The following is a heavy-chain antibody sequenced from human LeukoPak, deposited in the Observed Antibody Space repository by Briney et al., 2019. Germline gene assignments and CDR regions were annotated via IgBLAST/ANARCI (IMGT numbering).Heavy chain of an antibody. CDR2: ISSSSIYI. CDR1: GFTFSSYS. CDR3: AMDRGY. Sequence: GGSLRLSCAASGFTFSSYSMNWVRQAPGKGLEWVSSISSSSIYIYYADSVKGRFTISRDNAKNSLYLHMNSLRAEDTALYFCAMDRGYWGQGTLVTVSS. J-gene: IGHJ4*02. D-gene: IGHD2-2*03. V-gene: IGHV3-21*04.